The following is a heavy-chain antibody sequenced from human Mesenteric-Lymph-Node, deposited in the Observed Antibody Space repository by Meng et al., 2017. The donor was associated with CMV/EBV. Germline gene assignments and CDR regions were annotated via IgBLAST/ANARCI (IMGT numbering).Heavy chain of an antibody. J-gene: IGHJ4*01. CDR2: ISWNSDTI. D-gene: IGHD6-13*01. V-gene: IGHV3-9*01. CDR3: AKGAAAGSSPFGY. CDR1: GFKFGDYA. Sequence: SLQISCAASGFKFGDYAMHWVRQAPGKGLEWVSGISWNSDTIEYADSVKGRFTISRDNAKNSLYLQMDSLRVEDTAVYYCAKGAAAGSSPFGYWGHGTLVTVSS.